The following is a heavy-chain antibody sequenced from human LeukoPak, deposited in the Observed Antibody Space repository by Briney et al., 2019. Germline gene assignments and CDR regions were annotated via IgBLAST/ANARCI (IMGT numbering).Heavy chain of an antibody. J-gene: IGHJ4*02. D-gene: IGHD4-17*01. V-gene: IGHV3-30*09. CDR1: GFTFSSYA. CDR3: ARDPAFGDYGDYEGYFDY. CDR2: ISYDGSNK. Sequence: PGGSLRLSCAASGFTFSSYAMHWVRQAPGKGLEWVAVISYDGSNKYYADSVKGRFAISRDNSKNTLYLQVNSLRAEDTAVYYCARDPAFGDYGDYEGYFDYWGQGTLVTFSS.